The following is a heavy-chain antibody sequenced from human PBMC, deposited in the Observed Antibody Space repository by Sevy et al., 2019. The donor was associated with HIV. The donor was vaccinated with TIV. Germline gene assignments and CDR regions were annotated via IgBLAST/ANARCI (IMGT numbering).Heavy chain of an antibody. Sequence: PSETLSLTCTVSGGSISSYYWSWIRQPPGKGLEWIGYIYYSGNTNYNPSLKSRVSISVDTSKNQFSLMLSSVTAADTAIYYCARHTRTSDRSPYFYNYWGRGTLVTVSS. D-gene: IGHD1-1*01. V-gene: IGHV4-59*01. CDR3: ARHTRTSDRSPYFYNY. J-gene: IGHJ4*02. CDR1: GGSISSYY. CDR2: IYYSGNT.